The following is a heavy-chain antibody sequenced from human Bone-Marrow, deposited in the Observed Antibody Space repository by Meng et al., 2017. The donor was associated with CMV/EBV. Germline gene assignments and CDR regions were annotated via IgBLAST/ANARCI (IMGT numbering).Heavy chain of an antibody. CDR3: ARGPSGSYFRPFDY. CDR1: GYTFTSYG. D-gene: IGHD1-26*01. V-gene: IGHV1-18*01. J-gene: IGHJ4*02. Sequence: QVQLVQSGAEVKKPGASVKVSCKASGYTFTSYGLTWVRQAPGQGLEWVGWISAYNGDTNYAQKLQGRVTMTTDTSTNSAYMELRSLRSDDTAVYYCARGPSGSYFRPFDYWGQGTLVTVSS. CDR2: ISAYNGDT.